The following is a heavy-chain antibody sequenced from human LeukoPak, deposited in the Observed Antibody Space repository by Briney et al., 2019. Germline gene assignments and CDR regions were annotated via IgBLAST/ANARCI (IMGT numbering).Heavy chain of an antibody. CDR1: GGSISSGSYF. CDR2: IYHSGST. V-gene: IGHV4-30-2*01. CDR3: VRESAVTLTSVMDV. D-gene: IGHD4-17*01. Sequence: SETLSLTCAVSGGSISSGSYFWSWIRQPPGKGLEWIGYIYHSGSTYYNPSLKSRVTISVDRSNNQFSLKLSSVTAADPALYYRVRESAVTLTSVMDVWGQGTRVTVPS. J-gene: IGHJ6*02.